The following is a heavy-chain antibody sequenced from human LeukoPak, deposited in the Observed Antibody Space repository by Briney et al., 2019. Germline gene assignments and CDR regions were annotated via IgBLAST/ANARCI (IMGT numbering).Heavy chain of an antibody. CDR2: IKEDGSEK. Sequence: PGVSLRLSCAASGFSFRSCWMSWVRQAPGKGLGWVANIKEDGSEKYYVDSVKGRFTISRDNAENALYLQMNSLRAEDTAVYYCARVAWPHYFDYWGQGTLVTVSS. J-gene: IGHJ4*02. D-gene: IGHD2-21*01. CDR1: GFSFRSCW. CDR3: ARVAWPHYFDY. V-gene: IGHV3-7*01.